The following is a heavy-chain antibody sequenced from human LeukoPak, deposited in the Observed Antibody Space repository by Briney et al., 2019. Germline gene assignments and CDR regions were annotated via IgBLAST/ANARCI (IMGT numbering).Heavy chain of an antibody. D-gene: IGHD6-19*01. CDR3: ARARIAVAGTTLGENDY. Sequence: PGGSLRLSCAASGFTFSSYWMSWVRQAPGKGLEWVANIKQDGSEKYYVDSVKGRFTISRDNAKNSLYLQMNSLRAEDTAVYYCARARIAVAGTTLGENDYWGQGTLVTVSS. V-gene: IGHV3-7*01. J-gene: IGHJ4*02. CDR2: IKQDGSEK. CDR1: GFTFSSYW.